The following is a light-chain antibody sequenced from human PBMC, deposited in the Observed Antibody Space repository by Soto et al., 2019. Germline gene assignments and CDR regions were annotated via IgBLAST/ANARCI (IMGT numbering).Light chain of an antibody. J-gene: IGKJ5*01. V-gene: IGKV3-15*01. Sequence: EIVLTQSPATLSSFPGDRVTLSCRASQYINTRLAWYQHRPGQAPRLLIYQTSIRATGIPARFSGSGSGTEFTLTISSLQPDDFATYYCQQYNSYWITFGQGTRLEIK. CDR3: QQYNSYWIT. CDR1: QYINTR. CDR2: QTS.